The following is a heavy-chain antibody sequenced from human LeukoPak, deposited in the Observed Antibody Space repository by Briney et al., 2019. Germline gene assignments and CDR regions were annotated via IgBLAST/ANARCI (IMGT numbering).Heavy chain of an antibody. CDR3: ATKNKPGLAVVGALDY. V-gene: IGHV3-30-3*01. J-gene: IGHJ4*02. D-gene: IGHD6-19*01. CDR1: GFTFSSYA. CDR2: ISYDGSNK. Sequence: PGRSLRLSCAASGFTFSSYAMHWVRQAPGKGLEWVAVISYDGSNKYYADSVKGRFTISRDNSKNTLYLQMNSLRAEDTAVYYCATKNKPGLAVVGALDYWGQGTLVTVSS.